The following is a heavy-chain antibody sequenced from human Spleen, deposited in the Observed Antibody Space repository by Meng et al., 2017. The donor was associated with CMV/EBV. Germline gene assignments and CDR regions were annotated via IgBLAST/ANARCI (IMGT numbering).Heavy chain of an antibody. CDR1: GGSFSGYS. D-gene: IGHD2-15*01. J-gene: IGHJ4*02. CDR3: ARPRLRGLQYFEG. Sequence: CAVYGGSFSGYSWSWIRQPPGKGLEWIGEINHFGTTNYNPSLKSRLTISIDASKNHFSLSLSSVTAADTAVYYCARPRLRGLQYFEGWGQGTLVTVSS. V-gene: IGHV4-34*01. CDR2: INHFGTT.